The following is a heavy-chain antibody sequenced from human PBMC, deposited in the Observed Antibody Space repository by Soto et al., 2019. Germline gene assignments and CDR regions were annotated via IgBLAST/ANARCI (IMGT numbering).Heavy chain of an antibody. J-gene: IGHJ4*02. CDR2: ISYDGSNK. CDR1: GFTFSSYA. Sequence: QVQLVESGGGGVQPGRSLRLSCAASGFTFSSYAMHWVRQAPGKGLEWVAVISYDGSNKYYADSVKGRFTISRDNSKNTLYLQMNSLRAEDTAVYYCARGWIQLWYLDYWGQGTLVTVSS. D-gene: IGHD5-18*01. CDR3: ARGWIQLWYLDY. V-gene: IGHV3-30-3*01.